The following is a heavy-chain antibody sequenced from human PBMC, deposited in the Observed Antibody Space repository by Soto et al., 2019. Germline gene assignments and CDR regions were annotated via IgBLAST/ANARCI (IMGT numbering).Heavy chain of an antibody. CDR1: GGSISSGGYS. CDR2: IYHSVST. CDR3: ARVPDY. V-gene: IGHV4-30-2*01. Sequence: QLQLLESGSGLVKPSQTLSLTCAVSGGSISSGGYSWGWIRQPPGKGLEWIGCIYHSVSTYYNPSLKSRVTISVDRSKNQFSLRLSSVTAADTAVYYCARVPDYWGQGTLVTVSS. J-gene: IGHJ4*02.